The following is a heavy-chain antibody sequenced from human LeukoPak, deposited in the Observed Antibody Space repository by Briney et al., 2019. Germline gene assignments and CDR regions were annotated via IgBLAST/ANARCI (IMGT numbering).Heavy chain of an antibody. V-gene: IGHV3-21*04. CDR3: ARGVEPLAANTLAY. CDR2: MSSSSTYI. CDR1: GFTFSRNS. D-gene: IGHD1-14*01. Sequence: NPGGSLRLSCAASGFTFSRNSMNWVRQSPGKGLEWVSSMSSSSTYIYYADSVQGRFTISRDNSKNTLYLEMNSLSPDDTAVYYCARGVEPLAANTLAYWGQGTLVTVSS. J-gene: IGHJ4*02.